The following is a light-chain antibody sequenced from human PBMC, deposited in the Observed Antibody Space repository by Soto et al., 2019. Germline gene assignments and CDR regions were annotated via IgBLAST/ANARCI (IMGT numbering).Light chain of an antibody. Sequence: EIVLTQSPATLSLSPGERATLSCRASQSVSKYLAWYQQKPGQAPRLLIYDSSKWATGIPARFSGSGSGTDFTLTISSLQSEDCEDSHCQQRSHWRGTFGGGTKLE. CDR3: QQRSHWRGT. CDR2: DSS. CDR1: QSVSKY. J-gene: IGKJ4*01. V-gene: IGKV3-11*01.